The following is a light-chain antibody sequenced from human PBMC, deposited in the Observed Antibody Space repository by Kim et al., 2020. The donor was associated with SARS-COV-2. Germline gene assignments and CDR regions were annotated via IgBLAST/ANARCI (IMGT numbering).Light chain of an antibody. CDR3: QQRSNWPTT. CDR1: PSVSSY. J-gene: IGKJ1*01. V-gene: IGKV3-11*01. Sequence: LSRGDRATLSCRASPSVSSYLAWYQQKPGQAPRLLIYDASNRATGIPARFSGSGSGTDFTLTISSLEPEDFAVYYCQQRSNWPTTFGQGTKVEIK. CDR2: DAS.